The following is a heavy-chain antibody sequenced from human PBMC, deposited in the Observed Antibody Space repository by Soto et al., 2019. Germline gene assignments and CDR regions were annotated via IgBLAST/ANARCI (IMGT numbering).Heavy chain of an antibody. CDR3: AKVRGYSYGPLDY. D-gene: IGHD5-18*01. V-gene: IGHV3-23*01. CDR2: ISGSGGST. Sequence: EVQLLESGGGLVQPGGSLRLSCAASGFTFSSYAMSWVRQAPGKGLEWVSTISGSGGSTYYADSVKGRFTISRDNSKNTLYLQMNSLIAEDTAVYYCAKVRGYSYGPLDYWGQGTLVTVSS. J-gene: IGHJ4*02. CDR1: GFTFSSYA.